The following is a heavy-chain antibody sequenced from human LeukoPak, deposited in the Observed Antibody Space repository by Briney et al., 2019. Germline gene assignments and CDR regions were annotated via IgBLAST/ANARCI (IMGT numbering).Heavy chain of an antibody. V-gene: IGHV3-23*01. D-gene: IGHD2-15*01. CDR2: PSGSGGST. CDR1: GFTVSSYA. J-gene: IGHJ4*02. CDR3: ANPLLRGGL. Sequence: GGSLRLSCAASGFTVSSYAMGWVRPAPGQGLEWVSAPSGSGGSTDYADTVKGRFTISRDNSKNTVYLQMNSLRAEDTAVYYCANPLLRGGLWGQGTLVTVSS.